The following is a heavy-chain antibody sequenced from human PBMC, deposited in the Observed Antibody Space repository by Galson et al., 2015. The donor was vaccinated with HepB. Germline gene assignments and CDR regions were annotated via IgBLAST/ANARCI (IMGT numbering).Heavy chain of an antibody. D-gene: IGHD6-19*01. CDR1: GFTFSSYS. CDR2: ISSSSSYI. CDR3: ARGRGIAVAGTYDAFDI. J-gene: IGHJ3*02. V-gene: IGHV3-21*01. Sequence: LRLSCAASGFTFSSYSMNWVRQAPGKGLEWVSSISSSSSYIYYADSVKGRFTISRDNAKNSLYLQMNSLRAEDTAVYYCARGRGIAVAGTYDAFDIWGQGTMVTVSS.